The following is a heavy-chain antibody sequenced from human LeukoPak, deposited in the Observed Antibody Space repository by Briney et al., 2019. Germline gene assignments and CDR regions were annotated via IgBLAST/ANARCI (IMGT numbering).Heavy chain of an antibody. V-gene: IGHV4-38-2*02. CDR1: GGSFSDYY. Sequence: SETLSLTCAVYGGSFSDYYWGWIRQPPGKGLEWIASVSHSGSTYYNPSLKSRVTISVDTSKNQFSLKVTSVTAADTALYYCARERIERYTYASSDFDYWGRGTLVTVSS. D-gene: IGHD5-18*01. J-gene: IGHJ4*02. CDR3: ARERIERYTYASSDFDY. CDR2: VSHSGST.